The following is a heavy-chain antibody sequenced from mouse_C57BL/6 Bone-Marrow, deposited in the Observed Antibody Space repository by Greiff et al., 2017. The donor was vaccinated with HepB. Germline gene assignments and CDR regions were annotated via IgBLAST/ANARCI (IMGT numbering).Heavy chain of an antibody. V-gene: IGHV5-4*01. Sequence: EVQLVESGGGLVKPGGSLKLSCAASGFTFSTYAMSWVRQTPEKRLEWVATISDGGSYTYYPDNVKGRFTISRDNAKNNLYLQMSHLKSEDTAMYYCARDPYGHGAWFAYWGQGTRVTVSA. CDR1: GFTFSTYA. CDR3: ARDPYGHGAWFAY. D-gene: IGHD2-2*01. J-gene: IGHJ3*01. CDR2: ISDGGSYT.